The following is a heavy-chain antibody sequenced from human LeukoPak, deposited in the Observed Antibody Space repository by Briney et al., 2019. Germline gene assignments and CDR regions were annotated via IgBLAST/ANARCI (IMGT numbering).Heavy chain of an antibody. D-gene: IGHD6-25*01. CDR3: ARAMRITAAGTFYFDY. J-gene: IGHJ4*02. CDR2: TYYRSKWYD. V-gene: IGHV6-1*01. Sequence: SQTLSFTCAISGDSVSSNSATWNWIRQSPSRGLEWLGRTYYRSKWYDDYGVSVKSRITMNPDTSKNQFSLQLNSVTPEDTAVYYCARAMRITAAGTFYFDYWGQGTLVIVSS. CDR1: GDSVSSNSAT.